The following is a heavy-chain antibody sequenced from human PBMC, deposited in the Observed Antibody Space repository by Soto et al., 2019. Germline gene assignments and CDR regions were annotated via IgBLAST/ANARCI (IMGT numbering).Heavy chain of an antibody. CDR3: ARVLWFGELYTYYSYTDA. CDR1: GFTVSSNY. V-gene: IGHV3-66*01. D-gene: IGHD3-10*01. Sequence: GSLRLSCAASGFTVSSNYMSWVRQAPGKGLEWVSVIYSGGSTYYADPVKGRFTISRDNSKNTLYLQMNSLRAEDTAVYYCARVLWFGELYTYYSYTDAWGNGPTFTV. CDR2: IYSGGST. J-gene: IGHJ6*03.